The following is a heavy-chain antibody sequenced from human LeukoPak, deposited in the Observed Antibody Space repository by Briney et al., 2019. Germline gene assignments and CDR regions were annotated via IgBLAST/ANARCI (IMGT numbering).Heavy chain of an antibody. D-gene: IGHD3-9*01. CDR1: GFTFSSYG. CDR2: IRYDGSNK. CDR3: AKDLRYFDWSDAFDI. J-gene: IGHJ3*02. V-gene: IGHV3-30*02. Sequence: GGPLRLSCAASGFTFSSYGMHWVRQAPGKGLEWVAFIRYDGSNKYYADSVKGRFTISRDNSKNTLYLQMNSLRAEDTAVYYCAKDLRYFDWSDAFDIWGQGTMVTVSS.